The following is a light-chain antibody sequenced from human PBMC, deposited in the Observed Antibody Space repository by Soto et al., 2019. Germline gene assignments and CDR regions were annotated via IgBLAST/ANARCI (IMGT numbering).Light chain of an antibody. V-gene: IGKV1-8*01. CDR2: AAS. CDR1: QGISSY. Sequence: AIRMTQSPSSFSASTGDTVTITCRASQGISSYLAWYQQKPGKAPKLLIYAASTLQSGVPSRFSGSGSGTDFTLTISCLQSEDFATYYCQQYYSYPLTFGGGTKV. J-gene: IGKJ4*01. CDR3: QQYYSYPLT.